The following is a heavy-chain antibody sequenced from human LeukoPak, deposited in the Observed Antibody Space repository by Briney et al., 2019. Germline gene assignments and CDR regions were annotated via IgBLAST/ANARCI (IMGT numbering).Heavy chain of an antibody. CDR1: GFTFSSYA. CDR3: ASGLLWFGELSPRVDY. J-gene: IGHJ4*02. V-gene: IGHV3-23*01. Sequence: GGSLRLSCAASGFTFSSYAMSWVRQAPGKGLEWVSAISGSGGSTYYADSVKGRFTISRDNSKNTLYLQMNSLRAEDTAVYYCASGLLWFGELSPRVDYWGQGTLVTVSS. D-gene: IGHD3-10*01. CDR2: ISGSGGST.